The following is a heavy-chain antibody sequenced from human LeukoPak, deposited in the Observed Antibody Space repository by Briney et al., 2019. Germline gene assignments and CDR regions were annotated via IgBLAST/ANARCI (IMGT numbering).Heavy chain of an antibody. CDR3: ARDRYYYVSGSYRLFDY. J-gene: IGHJ4*02. D-gene: IGHD3-10*01. CDR1: GGSISSYY. CDR2: IHTSGST. Sequence: SETLSLTCTVSGGSISSYYWSWIRQPAGKGLEWIGRIHTSGSTNYNPSLKSRVTMSVDTSKNQFSLKLSSVTVADTAVYYCARDRYYYVSGSYRLFDYWGQGTLVAVSS. V-gene: IGHV4-4*07.